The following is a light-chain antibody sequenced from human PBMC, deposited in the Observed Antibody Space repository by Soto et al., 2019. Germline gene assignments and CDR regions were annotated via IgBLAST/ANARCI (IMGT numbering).Light chain of an antibody. CDR3: QQSFSTPRT. CDR1: QSINSY. V-gene: IGKV1-39*01. Sequence: DIQMTQSPSSQSASVGDRVTITCRASQSINSYLNWYQQKPGKAPKLLIYAASSLHSGVPSRFSGSGSETDFTLTITSLQPDDFATYYCQQSFSTPRTFGQGTTLEI. CDR2: AAS. J-gene: IGKJ1*01.